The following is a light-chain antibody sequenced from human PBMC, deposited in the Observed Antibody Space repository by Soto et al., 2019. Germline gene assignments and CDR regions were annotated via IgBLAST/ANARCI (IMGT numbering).Light chain of an antibody. Sequence: EIVLTQSPDTLSLSPGERVTLSCRASQSVSSYLAWYQQKPGQAPRLLIYDASTRATGIPARFSGSGSGTDFTLTIISLEPEDPAVYFCQHHGDWPPITFVQGTRLEIK. CDR3: QHHGDWPPIT. V-gene: IGKV3-11*01. CDR2: DAS. CDR1: QSVSSY. J-gene: IGKJ5*01.